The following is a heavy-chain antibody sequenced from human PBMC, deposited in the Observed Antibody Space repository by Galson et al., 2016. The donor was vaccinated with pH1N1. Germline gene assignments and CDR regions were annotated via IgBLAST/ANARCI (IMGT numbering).Heavy chain of an antibody. J-gene: IGHJ4*02. CDR3: ARQLGGCTDGSCQCRRSDF. D-gene: IGHD2-15*01. CDR1: GFSLSTRRVG. CDR2: VYWDDDK. Sequence: PALVKPTQTLTLTCTFSGFSLSTRRVGVGWIRQPPGKALEWLALVYWDDDKRYSPSLTTRLTITQDTSRNQVVLTMTNMHPVDTGTYYCARQLGGCTDGSCQCRRSDFWGQGNLVIVSS. V-gene: IGHV2-5*02.